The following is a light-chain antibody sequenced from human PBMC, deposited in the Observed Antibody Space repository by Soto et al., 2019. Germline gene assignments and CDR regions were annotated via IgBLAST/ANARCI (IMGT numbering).Light chain of an antibody. CDR1: QSISSW. Sequence: DMQMRQSPYTLCASVLGRVTITCRAGQSISSWLDWYQQKPVKAPNLLIYDASSLESGVPSVFSGSGSGTEFTLTISSLQPDDFTTYYCQQYNSYSTFGHGTKVDIK. CDR3: QQYNSYST. J-gene: IGKJ1*01. CDR2: DAS. V-gene: IGKV1-5*01.